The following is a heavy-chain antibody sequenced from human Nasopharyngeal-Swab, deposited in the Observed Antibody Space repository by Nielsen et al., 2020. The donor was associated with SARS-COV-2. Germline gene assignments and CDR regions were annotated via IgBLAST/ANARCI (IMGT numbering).Heavy chain of an antibody. Sequence: ASVKVSCKASGYNFTIYGFTWVRQAPGQGLEWMGWISTYSGKTKNAQKFQDRVTLTTDTSSNTAYVELRSLKSDDAAVYYCARASFDYWGQGTLVTVSS. J-gene: IGHJ4*02. CDR2: ISTYSGKT. CDR3: ARASFDY. V-gene: IGHV1-18*01. CDR1: GYNFTIYG.